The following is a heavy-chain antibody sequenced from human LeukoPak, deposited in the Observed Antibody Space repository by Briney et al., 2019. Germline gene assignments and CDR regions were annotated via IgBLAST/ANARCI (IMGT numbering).Heavy chain of an antibody. CDR2: INTRGDRN. CDR3: AKELWSNRVFDS. Sequence: PGGSLRLSCAGSGFTFSTSGMSWVRQTSGKGLEWVSSINTRGDRNYDAVSVKGRFTISRDNSKNTLYLQMKSLRADDTAIYYCAKELWSNRVFDSWGQGALVTVSS. D-gene: IGHD2-8*02. J-gene: IGHJ5*01. V-gene: IGHV3-23*01. CDR1: GFTFSTSG.